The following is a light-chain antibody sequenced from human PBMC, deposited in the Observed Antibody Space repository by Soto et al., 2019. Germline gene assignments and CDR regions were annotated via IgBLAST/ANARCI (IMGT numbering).Light chain of an antibody. CDR1: QGIRND. CDR2: AAF. V-gene: IGKV1-17*01. Sequence: DLQMTPSPSSLSASVGDTVSITCRASQGIRNDLAWYQQKPGKAPNRLIYAAFSLQSGVPSRFSGSGSGTEFTLTISSLQPADFATYDCLQHNSYPCTFGQGTKLEIK. J-gene: IGKJ2*02. CDR3: LQHNSYPCT.